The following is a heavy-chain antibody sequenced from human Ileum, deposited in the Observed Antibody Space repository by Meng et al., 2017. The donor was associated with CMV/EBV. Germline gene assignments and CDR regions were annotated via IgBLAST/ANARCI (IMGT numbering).Heavy chain of an antibody. CDR2: INHSGST. Sequence: VYGGSFSGYYWSWIRQPPGKGLEWIGDINHSGSTNYNPSLKSRVTISVDTSKNQFSLKLSSVTAADTAVYYCARGHGYSYGSSWFDPWGQGTLVTVSS. J-gene: IGHJ5*02. V-gene: IGHV4-34*01. CDR1: GGSFSGYY. CDR3: ARGHGYSYGSSWFDP. D-gene: IGHD5-18*01.